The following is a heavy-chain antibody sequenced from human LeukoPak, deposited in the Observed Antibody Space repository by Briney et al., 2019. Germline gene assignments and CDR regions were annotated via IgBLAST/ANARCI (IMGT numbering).Heavy chain of an antibody. CDR3: AKDDSRGSGSSGWFDP. CDR2: IYSGGST. CDR1: GFTVISNY. D-gene: IGHD3-10*01. V-gene: IGHV3-53*01. J-gene: IGHJ5*02. Sequence: PGGSLRLSCAASGFTVISNYMSWVRQAPGKGLEWVSVIYSGGSTYYADSVKGRFTISRDNSKNTLYLQMNSLRAEDTAVYYCAKDDSRGSGSSGWFDPWGQGTLVTVSS.